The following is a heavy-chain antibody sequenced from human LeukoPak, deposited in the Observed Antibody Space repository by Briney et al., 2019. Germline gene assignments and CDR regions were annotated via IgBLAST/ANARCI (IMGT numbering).Heavy chain of an antibody. CDR3: ARDPSAYGDPTYDFDY. J-gene: IGHJ4*02. V-gene: IGHV3-21*01. CDR2: ISGSSSYI. CDR1: GFTFSSYS. D-gene: IGHD4-17*01. Sequence: GGSLRLSCAASGFTFSSYSMNWVRQAPGKGLEWVSSISGSSSYIYYADSVKGRFTISRDNAKNSLYLQMNSLRAEDTAVYYCARDPSAYGDPTYDFDYWGQGTLVTVSS.